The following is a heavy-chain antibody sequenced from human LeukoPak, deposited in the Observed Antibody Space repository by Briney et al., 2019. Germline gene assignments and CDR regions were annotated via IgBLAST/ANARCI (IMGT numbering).Heavy chain of an antibody. D-gene: IGHD3-22*01. Sequence: SETLSLTCTVSGGSISSSSYYWGWIRQPPGKGLEWIGSIYHSGSTYYNPSLKSRVTISVDTSKNQFSLKLSSVTAADTAVYYCARDLGDYYDSSGPYYFDYWGQGTLVTVSS. CDR1: GGSISSSSYY. CDR2: IYHSGST. CDR3: ARDLGDYYDSSGPYYFDY. V-gene: IGHV4-39*07. J-gene: IGHJ4*02.